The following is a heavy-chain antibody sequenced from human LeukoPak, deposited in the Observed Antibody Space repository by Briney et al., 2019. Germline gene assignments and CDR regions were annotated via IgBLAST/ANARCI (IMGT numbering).Heavy chain of an antibody. CDR1: GFTFSTFA. J-gene: IGHJ4*02. CDR2: IFPSGGEI. Sequence: GGSLRLSCAASGFTFSTFAMIWVRQPPGKGLEWVSSIFPSGGEIHYADSVRGRFTISRDNSKSTLSLQMNSLRAEDTAVYYCAGKGSSSWYNYWGQGTLVTVSS. CDR3: AGKGSSSWYNY. D-gene: IGHD6-13*01. V-gene: IGHV3-23*01.